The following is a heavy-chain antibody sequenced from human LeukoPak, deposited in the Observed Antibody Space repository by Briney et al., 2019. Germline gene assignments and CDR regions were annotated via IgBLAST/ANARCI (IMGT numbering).Heavy chain of an antibody. CDR3: ARHGGTIFGEVIINWFDP. D-gene: IGHD3-3*01. CDR1: GGSISSSSYY. CDR2: IYYSGST. Sequence: SETLSLTCSVSGGSISSSSYYWGWIRQPPGKGLEWIGSIYYSGSTYYNPSLKSRVTISVDTSKNQFSLKLSSVTAADTAVYYCARHGGTIFGEVIINWFDPWGQGTLVTVSS. V-gene: IGHV4-39*01. J-gene: IGHJ5*02.